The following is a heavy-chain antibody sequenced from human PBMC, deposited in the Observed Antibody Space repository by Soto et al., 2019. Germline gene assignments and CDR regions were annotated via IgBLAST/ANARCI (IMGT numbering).Heavy chain of an antibody. CDR2: IKQDGSEK. D-gene: IGHD3-10*01. V-gene: IGHV3-7*01. CDR1: GFTFSSYW. Sequence: EVQLVESGGGLVQPGGSLRLSCAASGFTFSSYWMSWVRQAPGKGLEWVANIKQDGSEKYYVDSVKGRFPISRDNAKNSLYLQMNSLSAEDTAVYYCASLYLIRGVIVDYWGQGTLVTVSS. J-gene: IGHJ4*02. CDR3: ASLYLIRGVIVDY.